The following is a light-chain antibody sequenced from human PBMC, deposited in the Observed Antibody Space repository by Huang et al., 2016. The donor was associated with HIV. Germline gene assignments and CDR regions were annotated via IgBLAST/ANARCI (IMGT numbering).Light chain of an antibody. CDR2: DAS. J-gene: IGKJ1*01. V-gene: IGKV1-33*01. CDR3: QHQTT. Sequence: DIQMTQSPSSLSASVGDRVTITCQASQDISNDLNWYQHKPGKAPKFLIYDASNLETGVPSRFSGSGSGTDFTFTISSLQPEDIATYYCQHQTTFGQGTKVEIK. CDR1: QDISND.